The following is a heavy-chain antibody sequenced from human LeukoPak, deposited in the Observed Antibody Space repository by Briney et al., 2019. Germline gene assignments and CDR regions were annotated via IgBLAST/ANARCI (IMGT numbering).Heavy chain of an antibody. V-gene: IGHV1-18*01. J-gene: IGHJ4*02. Sequence: ASVKVCCKASGYTFTSYGISWVRQAPGQGLEWMGWISAYNGNTNYAQKLQGRVTMTTDTSTSTAYMELRSLRSDDTAVYYCARFAYYDFWSGYPVDYWGQGTLVTVSS. CDR3: ARFAYYDFWSGYPVDY. CDR2: ISAYNGNT. D-gene: IGHD3-3*01. CDR1: GYTFTSYG.